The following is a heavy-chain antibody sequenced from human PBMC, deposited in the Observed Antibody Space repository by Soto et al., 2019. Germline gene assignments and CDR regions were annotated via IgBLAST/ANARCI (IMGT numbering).Heavy chain of an antibody. D-gene: IGHD6-6*01. V-gene: IGHV1-8*01. J-gene: IGHJ5*02. CDR1: GYTFTSYD. CDR3: ARVTAARRGYNWFDP. Sequence: ASVKVSCKASGYTFTSYDINWVRQATGQGLEWMGWMNPNSGNTGYAQKFQGRVTMTRNTSLSTAYMELSSLRSEDTAVYYCARVTAARRGYNWFDPWGQGTLVTVSS. CDR2: MNPNSGNT.